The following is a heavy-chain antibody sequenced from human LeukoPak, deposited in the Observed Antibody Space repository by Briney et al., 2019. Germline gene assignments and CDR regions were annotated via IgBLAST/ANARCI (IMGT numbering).Heavy chain of an antibody. CDR3: ARGQRDFWSGYYYFDY. D-gene: IGHD3-3*01. CDR2: IYTSGST. CDR1: GGSISSYY. Sequence: SETLSLTCTVSGGSISSYYWSWIRQPAGKGLEWIGRIYTSGSTNYNPSLKSRVTMSVDTSKNQFSLKLSSVTAADTAVYYCARGQRDFWSGYYYFDYWGQGTLVTVSS. V-gene: IGHV4-4*07. J-gene: IGHJ4*02.